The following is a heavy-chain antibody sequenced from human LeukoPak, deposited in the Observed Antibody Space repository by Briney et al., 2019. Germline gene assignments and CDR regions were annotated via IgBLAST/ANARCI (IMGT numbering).Heavy chain of an antibody. CDR3: ARERDSSSWEHNWFDP. J-gene: IGHJ5*02. CDR2: INPSGGST. CDR1: GYTFTSYY. V-gene: IGHV1-46*01. D-gene: IGHD6-13*01. Sequence: ASVKVSCKASGYTFTSYYMHWVRQAPGQGLEWMGIINPSGGSTSYAQKFQGRVTMTRDTSTSTVCMELSSLRSEDTAVYYCARERDSSSWEHNWFDPWGQGTLVTVSS.